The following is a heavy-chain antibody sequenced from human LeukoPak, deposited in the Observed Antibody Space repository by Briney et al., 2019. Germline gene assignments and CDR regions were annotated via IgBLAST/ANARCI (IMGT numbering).Heavy chain of an antibody. J-gene: IGHJ5*02. CDR1: VGSFRGYY. Sequence: SETLSLTCAVYVGSFRGYYWSWIRQPPGKGLEWSGEINHSVSTNYSPSLTSRVTISVDTSKNQFSLKLSSVTAADTAVYYCARDPTFSSGLNWFDPWGQGTLVTVSS. CDR2: INHSVST. V-gene: IGHV4-34*01. CDR3: ARDPTFSSGLNWFDP. D-gene: IGHD6-19*01.